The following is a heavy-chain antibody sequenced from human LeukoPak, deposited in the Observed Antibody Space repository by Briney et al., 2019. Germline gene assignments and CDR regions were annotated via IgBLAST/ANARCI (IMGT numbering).Heavy chain of an antibody. CDR2: IASDGNDK. CDR1: AFPFRNYA. V-gene: IGHV3-30*03. CDR3: ARDRREDGYGGAFDI. D-gene: IGHD5-24*01. Sequence: PGGFLRLSCAASAFPFRNYAMHWLRQAPGKGLEWVAVIASDGNDKHLADSVKGRFTISRDNAKNTLYLQMNSLRAEDTAVYYCARDRREDGYGGAFDIWGQGTMVTVSS. J-gene: IGHJ3*02.